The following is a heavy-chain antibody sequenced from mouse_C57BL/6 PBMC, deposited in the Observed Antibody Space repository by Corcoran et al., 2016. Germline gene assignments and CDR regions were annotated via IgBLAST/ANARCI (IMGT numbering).Heavy chain of an antibody. V-gene: IGHV9-3*01. CDR1: GYTFTTYG. CDR3: ARDYGSSHFDY. J-gene: IGHJ2*01. Sequence: QIQLVQSGPELKKPGDTVKISCKASGYTFTTYGMSWVKQAPGKGLKWMGWINTYSGVPTYADDFKGRFAFSLEASASTAYLQINNLKNEDTATYFCARDYGSSHFDYWGQGTTLTVSS. D-gene: IGHD1-1*01. CDR2: INTYSGVP.